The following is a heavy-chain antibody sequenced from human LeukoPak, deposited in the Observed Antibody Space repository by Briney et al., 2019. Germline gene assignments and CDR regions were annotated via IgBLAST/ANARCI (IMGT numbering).Heavy chain of an antibody. Sequence: GGSLRLSCAASGFTFSSYGMSWVRQAPGKGLEWVSAISGSGGSTYYADSVKGRFTISRDNAKNSLYLQMNSLRAEDTAMYYCAKSGGYGLIDYWGQGTRVTVSS. CDR2: ISGSGGST. V-gene: IGHV3-23*01. CDR1: GFTFSSYG. J-gene: IGHJ4*02. CDR3: AKSGGYGLIDY. D-gene: IGHD1-26*01.